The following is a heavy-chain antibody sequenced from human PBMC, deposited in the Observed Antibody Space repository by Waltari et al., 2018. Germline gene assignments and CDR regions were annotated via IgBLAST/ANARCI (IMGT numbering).Heavy chain of an antibody. D-gene: IGHD2-21*02. CDR3: ARDLVATPP. V-gene: IGHV3-7*04. Sequence: EVQLVESGGDLVQPGGSLRLYCAASGFSVSRSWMTWVRQTPGNGLEGVGNIQQNGSEKWYADSVKGRFTISRDNAMNLVYLQMNSLRVEDTAVYYCARDLVATPPWGQGTLVTVSS. J-gene: IGHJ5*02. CDR1: GFSVSRSW. CDR2: IQQNGSEK.